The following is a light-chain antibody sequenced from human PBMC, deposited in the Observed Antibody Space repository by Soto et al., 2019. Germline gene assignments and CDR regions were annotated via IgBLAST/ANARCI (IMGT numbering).Light chain of an antibody. CDR3: QQYSSLVT. V-gene: IGKV1-5*01. CDR1: QTISNL. CDR2: DAS. J-gene: IGKJ2*01. Sequence: DIQMTQSPSTLSGSVGDRVTITCRASQTISNLLAWHQHKPGRAPKLLIYDASSLQSGVPSRFSGSGSGTEFTLTINSLQPDDSAIYYCQQYSSLVTFGQGTKLEI.